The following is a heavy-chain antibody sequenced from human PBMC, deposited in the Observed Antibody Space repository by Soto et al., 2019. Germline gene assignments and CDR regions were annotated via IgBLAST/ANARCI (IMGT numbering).Heavy chain of an antibody. Sequence: SETLSLTCTVSGDSMSGRFWSWIRQPPGKGLEWIAWIHDSAGSNQNPSLKSRVTISLDTSKNHFSLKLSSVTAADTAVYYCARYHCPNGVCDSFDFWGQGTLVTVSS. CDR2: IHDSAGS. D-gene: IGHD2-8*01. J-gene: IGHJ4*02. V-gene: IGHV4-59*11. CDR3: ARYHCPNGVCDSFDF. CDR1: GDSMSGRF.